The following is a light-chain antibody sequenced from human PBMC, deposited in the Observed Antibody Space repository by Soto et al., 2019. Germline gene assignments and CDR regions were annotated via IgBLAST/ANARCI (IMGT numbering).Light chain of an antibody. CDR2: GAS. J-gene: IGKJ4*01. CDR3: QHYRTS. CDR1: QSVSSSY. V-gene: IGKV3-20*01. Sequence: EIVLTQSPGTLSLSPGERATLSCRASQSVSSSYLAWYQQKPGQAPRQLMYGASSRATGIPDRFSGSGSGRDFTLSITRLEPEDFAVYYCQHYRTSFGGGTRVEIK.